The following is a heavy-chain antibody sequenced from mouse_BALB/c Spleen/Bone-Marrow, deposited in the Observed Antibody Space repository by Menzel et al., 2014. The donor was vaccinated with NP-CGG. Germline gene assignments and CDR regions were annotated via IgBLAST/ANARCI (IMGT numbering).Heavy chain of an antibody. D-gene: IGHD1-1*02. Sequence: QVQLQQPGPELVMPRTSVKISCKASGYTFTNYYIHWLKQRPGQGLEWIGWIFPGDVDTNYNEKFKGKATLTADESSSTAYMQLSSLTSEDSAVYFCAREVGRGGYFDVWGAGTTVTVSS. J-gene: IGHJ1*01. V-gene: IGHV1S56*01. CDR3: AREVGRGGYFDV. CDR2: IFPGDVDT. CDR1: GYTFTNYY.